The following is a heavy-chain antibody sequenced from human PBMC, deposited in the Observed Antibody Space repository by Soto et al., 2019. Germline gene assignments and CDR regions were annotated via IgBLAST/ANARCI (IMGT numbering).Heavy chain of an antibody. J-gene: IGHJ6*02. CDR2: IIPIFGTA. Sequence: QVQLVQSGAEVQKPGSSVKVSCKASGGTFSSYAISWVRQAPGQGLEWMGGIIPIFGTANYAQKFQGRVTITADESTSTAYMELSSLRSEDMAVYYCARSVRGYYFYYYYGMDVWGQGTTVTVSS. CDR3: ARSVRGYYFYYYYGMDV. D-gene: IGHD1-26*01. CDR1: GGTFSSYA. V-gene: IGHV1-69*01.